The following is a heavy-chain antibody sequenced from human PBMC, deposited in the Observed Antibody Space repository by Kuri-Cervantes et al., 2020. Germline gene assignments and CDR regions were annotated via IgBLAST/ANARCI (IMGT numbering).Heavy chain of an antibody. CDR1: GGSFSGYY. Sequence: SQTLSLTCAVYGGSFSGYYWSWIRQPPGKGLEWIGEINHSGSTNYNPSLKSRVTISVDTSKNQFSLKLSSVTAADTAVYYCARHDYNYFFDTWGQGIPVTVSS. CDR2: INHSGST. J-gene: IGHJ5*02. CDR3: ARHDYNYFFDT. D-gene: IGHD5-24*01. V-gene: IGHV4-34*01.